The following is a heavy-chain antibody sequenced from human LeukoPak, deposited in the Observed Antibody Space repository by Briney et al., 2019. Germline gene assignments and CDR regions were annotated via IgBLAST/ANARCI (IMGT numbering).Heavy chain of an antibody. CDR2: IVVGSGNT. V-gene: IGHV1-58*02. CDR1: GFTFTSSA. J-gene: IGHJ3*02. CDR3: AADHGFSRLDDAFDI. D-gene: IGHD3-3*02. Sequence: AASVKVSCKASGFTFTSSAMQWVRQARGQRLEWIGWIVVGSGNTNYAQKFQERVTITRDMSTSTAYMELSSLRSEDTAVYYCAADHGFSRLDDAFDIWGQGTMVTVSS.